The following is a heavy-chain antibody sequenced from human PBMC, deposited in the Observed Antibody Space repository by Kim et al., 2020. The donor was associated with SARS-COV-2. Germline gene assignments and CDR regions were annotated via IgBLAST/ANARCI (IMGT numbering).Heavy chain of an antibody. CDR1: GGSVRNTNFY. CDR3: ARIYGYYRPNPYYFDY. J-gene: IGHJ4*01. D-gene: IGHD1-26*01. V-gene: IGHV4-39*01. Sequence: SETLSLTCTVSGGSVRNTNFYWAWVRQPPGKGLDLIGTISYTGATHHNPSLKSRVTMSVDTSKNQFSLRLISVTAADTAVYYCARIYGYYRPNPYYFDY. CDR2: ISYTGAT.